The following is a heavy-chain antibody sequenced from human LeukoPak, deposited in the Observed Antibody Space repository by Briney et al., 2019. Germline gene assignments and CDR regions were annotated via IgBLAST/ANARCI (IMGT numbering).Heavy chain of an antibody. D-gene: IGHD6-13*01. CDR2: IYYSGST. Sequence: PSETLSLTCTVSGGSISSYYWSWIRQPPGKGLEWIGYIYYSGSTNYNPSLKSRVTISVDTSKNQFSLKLSSVTAADTAVYYCAREGLEAGTPGYWGQGTLVTVSS. V-gene: IGHV4-59*12. J-gene: IGHJ4*02. CDR3: AREGLEAGTPGY. CDR1: GGSISSYY.